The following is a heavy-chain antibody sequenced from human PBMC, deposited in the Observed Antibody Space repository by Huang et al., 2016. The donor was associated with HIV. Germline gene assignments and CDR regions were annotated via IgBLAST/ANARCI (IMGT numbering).Heavy chain of an antibody. Sequence: QVQLQQWGAELLKPSETLSLTCAVSGGSFSGHYWTWLRQPPGRGLEWIGEISDSGSTTNNPSRKSRVTISGDTSQSKFSMKLNSVTAADTAIYYCARMFKYDSGGYWGNDAFDIWGQGTMVTVSS. CDR3: ARMFKYDSGGYWGNDAFDI. D-gene: IGHD3-22*01. CDR1: GGSFSGHY. V-gene: IGHV4-34*02. J-gene: IGHJ3*02. CDR2: ISDSGST.